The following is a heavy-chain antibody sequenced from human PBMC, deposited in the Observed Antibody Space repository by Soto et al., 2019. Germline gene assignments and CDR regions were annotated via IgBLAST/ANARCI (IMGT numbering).Heavy chain of an antibody. CDR1: GYTFTSYG. J-gene: IGHJ3*02. D-gene: IGHD2-15*01. V-gene: IGHV1-18*01. CDR3: ASVLPPALGAYCSGGSCYFPFDI. CDR2: ISAYNGNT. Sequence: GASVKVSCKASGYTFTSYGISWVRQAPGQGLEWMGWISAYNGNTNYAQKLQGRVTMTTDTSTSTAYMELRSLRSDDTAVYYCASVLPPALGAYCSGGSCYFPFDIWGQGTMVTVSS.